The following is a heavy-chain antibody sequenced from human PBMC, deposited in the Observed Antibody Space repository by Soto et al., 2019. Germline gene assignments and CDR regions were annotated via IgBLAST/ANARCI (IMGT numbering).Heavy chain of an antibody. CDR2: ISWNSGSI. CDR1: GFTFDDYA. V-gene: IGHV3-9*01. Sequence: SLRLSCAASGFTFDDYAMHWVRQAPGKGLEWVSGISWNSGSIGYADSVKGRFTISRDNAKNSPYLQMNSLRAEDTALYYCAMRITMVRGVIPHDAFDIWGQGTMVTVSS. CDR3: AMRITMVRGVIPHDAFDI. D-gene: IGHD3-10*01. J-gene: IGHJ3*02.